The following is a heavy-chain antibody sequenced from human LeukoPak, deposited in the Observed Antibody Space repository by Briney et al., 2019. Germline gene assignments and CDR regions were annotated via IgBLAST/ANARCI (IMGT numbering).Heavy chain of an antibody. CDR2: ISAYNGNT. Sequence: ASVKVSCKASGYTFTSYGISWVRQAPGQGLEWMGWISAYNGNTNYAQKLQGRATMTTDTSTSTAYMELRSLRSDDTAVYYCARDHHDYGDFDYWGQGTLVTVSS. CDR1: GYTFTSYG. V-gene: IGHV1-18*04. D-gene: IGHD4-17*01. J-gene: IGHJ4*02. CDR3: ARDHHDYGDFDY.